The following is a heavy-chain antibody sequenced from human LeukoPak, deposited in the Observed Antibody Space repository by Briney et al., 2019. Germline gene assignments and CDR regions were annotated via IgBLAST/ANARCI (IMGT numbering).Heavy chain of an antibody. CDR2: IRNKANSYAT. J-gene: IGHJ3*02. D-gene: IGHD1-26*01. CDR3: TRGVTTSDAFDI. V-gene: IGHV3-73*01. Sequence: GGSLRLSCAASGFTFSGSAMHWVRQASGRGLEWVGRIRNKANSYATTYAAPVKGRFAISRDDSKHTAYLQMNSLKTEDTAVYYCTRGVTTSDAFDIWGQGTMVTVSS. CDR1: GFTFSGSA.